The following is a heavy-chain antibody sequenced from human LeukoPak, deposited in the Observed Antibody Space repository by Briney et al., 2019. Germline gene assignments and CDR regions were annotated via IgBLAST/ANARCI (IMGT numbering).Heavy chain of an antibody. D-gene: IGHD2-2*01. V-gene: IGHV4-30-4*08. CDR1: GGSISSGDYY. Sequence: SQTLSLTCTVSGGSISSGDYYWSWIRQPPGKGLEWIGYIYYSGSTYYNPSLKSRVTISVDTSKNQFSLKLSSVTAADTAVYYCASVVVPAVSPMGYYYMDVWGKGTTVTVSS. J-gene: IGHJ6*03. CDR2: IYYSGST. CDR3: ASVVVPAVSPMGYYYMDV.